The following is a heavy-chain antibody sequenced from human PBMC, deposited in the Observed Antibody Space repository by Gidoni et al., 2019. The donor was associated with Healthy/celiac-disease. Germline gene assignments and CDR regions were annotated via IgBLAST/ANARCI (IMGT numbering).Heavy chain of an antibody. Sequence: EVQLLESGGGLLQPGGSLRLSCAASGFTFSSYAMSWVRQAPGKGLEWVSAISGSGGSTYYADSVKGRFTISRDNSKNTLYLQMNSLRAEDTAVYYCAKDWLLWFGEPEVDVWGQGTTVTVSS. J-gene: IGHJ6*02. CDR2: ISGSGGST. CDR3: AKDWLLWFGEPEVDV. CDR1: GFTFSSYA. D-gene: IGHD3-10*01. V-gene: IGHV3-23*01.